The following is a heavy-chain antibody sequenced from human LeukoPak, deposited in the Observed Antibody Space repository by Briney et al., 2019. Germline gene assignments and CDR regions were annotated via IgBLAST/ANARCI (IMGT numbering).Heavy chain of an antibody. CDR3: ARGHEGGYYYYYYMDV. Sequence: SETLSLTCTVSGGSISSGSYYWSWIRQPAGKGLEWIGRIYTSGSTNYNPSLKCRVTISVDTSKNQFSLKLSSVTAADTAVYYCARGHEGGYYYYYYMDVWGKGTTVTVSS. CDR1: GGSISSGSYY. J-gene: IGHJ6*03. CDR2: IYTSGST. D-gene: IGHD3-16*01. V-gene: IGHV4-61*02.